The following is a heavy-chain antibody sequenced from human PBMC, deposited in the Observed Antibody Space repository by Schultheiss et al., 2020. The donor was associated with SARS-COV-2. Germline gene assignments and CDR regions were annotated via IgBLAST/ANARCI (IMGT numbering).Heavy chain of an antibody. CDR3: AKDRDLAAAGTGAFDY. Sequence: GGSLRLSCAASGFTFSSYAMHWVRQATGKGLEWVSYISSSGSTIYYADSVKGRFTISRDNSKNTLYLQMNSLRAEDTAVYYCAKDRDLAAAGTGAFDYWGQGTLVTVSS. CDR2: ISSSGSTI. CDR1: GFTFSSYA. J-gene: IGHJ4*02. D-gene: IGHD6-13*01. V-gene: IGHV3-23*01.